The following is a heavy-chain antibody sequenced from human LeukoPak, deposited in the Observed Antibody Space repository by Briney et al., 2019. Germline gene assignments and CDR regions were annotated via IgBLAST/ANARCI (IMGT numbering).Heavy chain of an antibody. J-gene: IGHJ5*02. CDR3: ARRGYNTPFDP. CDR1: GSSISSSSYY. V-gene: IGHV4-39*01. D-gene: IGHD5-18*01. CDR2: IYYSGST. Sequence: PSETLSLTCTVSGSSISSSSYYWGWIRQPPGKGLEWIGGIYYSGSTYYNPSLKSRVTISVDTSKNQFSLKLSSVTAADTAVYYCARRGYNTPFDPWGQGTLVTVSS.